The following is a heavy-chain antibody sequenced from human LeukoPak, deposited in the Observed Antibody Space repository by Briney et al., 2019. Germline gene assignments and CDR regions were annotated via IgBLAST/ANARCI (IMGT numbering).Heavy chain of an antibody. Sequence: SVKVSCKASGGTFSSYAISWVRQAPGQGLEWMGRIIPILGMANYAQKFQGRVTITADKSTSTAYMELSSLRSEDTAVYYCARDHAAAGTPNWFDPWGQGTLVTVSS. V-gene: IGHV1-69*04. CDR2: IIPILGMA. J-gene: IGHJ5*02. D-gene: IGHD6-13*01. CDR1: GGTFSSYA. CDR3: ARDHAAAGTPNWFDP.